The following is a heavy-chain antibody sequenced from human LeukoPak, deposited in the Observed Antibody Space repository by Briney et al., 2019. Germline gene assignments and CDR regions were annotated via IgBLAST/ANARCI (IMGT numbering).Heavy chain of an antibody. CDR1: GFTFSSYG. CDR3: AKNPNYDFWSGPDY. D-gene: IGHD3-3*01. CDR2: ISYDGSNK. Sequence: GGSLRLSCAASGFTFSSYGMHWVRQAPGKGLGWVAVISYDGSNKCYADSVKGRFTISRDNSKNTLYLQMNSLRAEDTAVYYCAKNPNYDFWSGPDYWGQGTLVTVSS. V-gene: IGHV3-30*18. J-gene: IGHJ4*02.